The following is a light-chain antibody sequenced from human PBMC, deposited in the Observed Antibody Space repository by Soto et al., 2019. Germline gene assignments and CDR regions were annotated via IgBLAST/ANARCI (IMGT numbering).Light chain of an antibody. CDR2: EVS. CDR3: SSYAGSNNWDVV. J-gene: IGLJ2*01. V-gene: IGLV2-8*01. CDR1: SSDVGGYNY. Sequence: QSVLTQPPSASGSPGQSVTISCTGTSSDVGGYNYVSWYQQHPGKAPKLMIYEVSKRPSGVPDRLSGSKSGNTASLTVSGLQAEDEADYYCSSYAGSNNWDVVFGGGTKLTVL.